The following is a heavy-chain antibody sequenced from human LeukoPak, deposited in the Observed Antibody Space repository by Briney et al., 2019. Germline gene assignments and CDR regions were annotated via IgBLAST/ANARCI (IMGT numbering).Heavy chain of an antibody. V-gene: IGHV3-21*01. D-gene: IGHD3-10*01. Sequence: PGGSLRLSCTASGFNFQSYHMNWVRQAPGKRPEWVSSISSISTSMYYADSVKGRFTISRDNAKNSLYLQMNSLRAEDTAVYYCARDIVEGSMVRGVIRYFDYWGQGTLVTVSS. CDR2: ISSISTSM. CDR1: GFNFQSYH. J-gene: IGHJ4*02. CDR3: ARDIVEGSMVRGVIRYFDY.